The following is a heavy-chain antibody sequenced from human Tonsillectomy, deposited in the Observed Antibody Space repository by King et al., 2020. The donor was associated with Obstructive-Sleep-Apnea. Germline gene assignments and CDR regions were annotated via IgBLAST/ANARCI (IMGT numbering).Heavy chain of an antibody. J-gene: IGHJ1*01. Sequence: VQLQESGPGLVKPSQTLSLTCTVSGGSISSGGYYWSWIRQHPGKGLEWIGYIYYNGSTYYNPSLKSRITISIDTSKNQFSLKLSSVTAADTAVYYCARKGYYGSGSYFRWGQGNLVTVSS. CDR3: ARKGYYGSGSYFR. CDR2: IYYNGST. CDR1: GGSISSGGYY. V-gene: IGHV4-31*03. D-gene: IGHD3-10*01.